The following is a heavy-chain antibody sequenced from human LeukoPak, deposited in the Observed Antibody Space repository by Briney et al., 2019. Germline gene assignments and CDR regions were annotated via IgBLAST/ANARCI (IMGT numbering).Heavy chain of an antibody. CDR2: IKKTGSET. D-gene: IGHD2-15*01. CDR1: GFTFSHFW. J-gene: IGHJ4*02. CDR3: AREDGYRSGGNCYSYFDS. V-gene: IGHV3-7*01. Sequence: GGSLRLSCAASGFTFSHFWMSWVRQAPGKGLEWVAYIKKTGSETYYVDSVKGRFTITRDNTRNSLFLQMYSLRAEDTAVYFCAREDGYRSGGNCYSYFDSWGQGTLVTVSS.